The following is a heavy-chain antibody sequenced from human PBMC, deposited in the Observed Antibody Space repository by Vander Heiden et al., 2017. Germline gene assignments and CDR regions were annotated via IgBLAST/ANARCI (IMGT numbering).Heavy chain of an antibody. V-gene: IGHV5-51*01. CDR1: GNSFTSYW. Sequence: VHLVQSGAEVNKPAESVKSSCTGSGNSFTSYWIGWVRQMPGKGLEWMGIIYPGDSDTRYSPSFQGQVTISADKSISTAYLQWSSLKASDTAMYCCASAQFYDACFDYWGQGTLVTVSS. D-gene: IGHD3-3*01. CDR3: ASAQFYDACFDY. J-gene: IGHJ4*02. CDR2: IYPGDSDT.